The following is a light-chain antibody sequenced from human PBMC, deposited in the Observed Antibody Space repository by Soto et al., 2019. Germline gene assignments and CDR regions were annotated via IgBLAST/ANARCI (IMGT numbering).Light chain of an antibody. Sequence: QSVLTQPASVSGSPGQSITISCTGTSSDVGGYKYVSWFQQYPGKVPKLIIYEVNDRPSGVSNRFSASKSGNTASLTISGLQAEDEADYYCSSYTRQSTYVFGTGDKVTVL. J-gene: IGLJ1*01. CDR2: EVN. CDR3: SSYTRQSTYV. V-gene: IGLV2-14*03. CDR1: SSDVGGYKY.